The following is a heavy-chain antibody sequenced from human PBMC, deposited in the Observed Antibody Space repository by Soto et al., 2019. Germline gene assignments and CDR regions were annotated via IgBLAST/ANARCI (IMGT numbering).Heavy chain of an antibody. CDR1: GDSIIGTHW. J-gene: IGHJ4*01. CDR2: THHSRGT. V-gene: IGHV4-4*02. D-gene: IGHD6-13*01. Sequence: SETLSLTCAVSGDSIIGTHWWSWVRRPPGKGMEFIGETHHSRGTNYNPSLRSRVTMSLDKSKNQLSLILYSVTAADTGVYYCARYSAASGTYYFDYWGQGTLVTVSS. CDR3: ARYSAASGTYYFDY.